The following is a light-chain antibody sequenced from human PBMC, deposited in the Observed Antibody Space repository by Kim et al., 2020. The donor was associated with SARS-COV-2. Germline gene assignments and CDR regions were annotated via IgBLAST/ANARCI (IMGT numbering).Light chain of an antibody. J-gene: IGKJ1*01. CDR1: QSISSW. Sequence: ATVGDRVSINCRASQSISSWLAWYQQKPRKAPKLLIHKASTLEGAGPSRCSGSESGTEFTLTISSVQPDDCATYYCQQYKSYPWTFGHGAKVDIK. V-gene: IGKV1-5*03. CDR3: QQYKSYPWT. CDR2: KAS.